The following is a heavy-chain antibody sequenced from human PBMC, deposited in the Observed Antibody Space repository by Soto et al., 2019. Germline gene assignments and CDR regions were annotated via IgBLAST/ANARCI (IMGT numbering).Heavy chain of an antibody. CDR3: ARGAYHAYYTDV. D-gene: IGHD3-16*01. Sequence: EVQLVESGGGLVQPGGSLRLSCAASGFTFSNYWMHWVRQGPGKGLVWVSRIKFDGSTTTYADSVKGRFTISRDNAENTMYLQMSSLGAEDTAVYYCARGAYHAYYTDVWGKGTPVSVSS. V-gene: IGHV3-74*01. CDR1: GFTFSNYW. J-gene: IGHJ6*03. CDR2: IKFDGSTT.